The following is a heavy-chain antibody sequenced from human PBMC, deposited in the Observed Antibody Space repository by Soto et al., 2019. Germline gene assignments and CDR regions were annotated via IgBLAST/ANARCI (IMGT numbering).Heavy chain of an antibody. CDR3: PSLGGSTGP. D-gene: IGHD3-16*01. CDR2: IRSKGNSDAT. J-gene: IGHJ4*02. CDR1: GFTFSGSA. Sequence: EVQLVESGGGLVQPWGSLKLSCAASGFTFSGSAMHWFRQASGKGLEWVGRIRSKGNSDATAYAASVKGRFTISRDDSKNTAYLQMNSLKAEDTAVYYCPSLGGSTGPWGQGTLVTVSS. V-gene: IGHV3-73*02.